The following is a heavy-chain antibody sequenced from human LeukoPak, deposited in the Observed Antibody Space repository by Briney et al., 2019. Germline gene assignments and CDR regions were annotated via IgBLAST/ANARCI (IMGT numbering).Heavy chain of an antibody. D-gene: IGHD3-22*01. J-gene: IGHJ4*02. CDR3: AKDRSYYYDSSGYLD. CDR2: ISGSGGST. V-gene: IGHV3-23*01. CDR1: GFTFSSYA. Sequence: PGGSLRLSCAASGFTFSSYAMSWVRQAPGKGLEWVSAISGSGGSTYYADPVKGRFTISRDNSKNTLDLQMNSLRAEDTAVYYCAKDRSYYYDSSGYLDWGQGTLVTVSS.